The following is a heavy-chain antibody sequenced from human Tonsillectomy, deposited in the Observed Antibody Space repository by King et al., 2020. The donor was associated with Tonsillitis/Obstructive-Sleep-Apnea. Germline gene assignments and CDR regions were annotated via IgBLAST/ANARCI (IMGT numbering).Heavy chain of an antibody. V-gene: IGHV4-59*01. CDR2: IYYSGST. J-gene: IGHJ6*03. CDR1: GGSISSYY. D-gene: IGHD3-3*01. CDR3: ASATTDYDFWSGYPYHMDV. Sequence: VQLQESGPGLVKPSETLSLTCTVSGGSISSYYWSWIRQPPGKGLEWIGYIYYSGSTNYNPSLKSRVTISVDTSKNQFSLKLSSVTAADTAVYYCASATTDYDFWSGYPYHMDVWGKGTTVTVSS.